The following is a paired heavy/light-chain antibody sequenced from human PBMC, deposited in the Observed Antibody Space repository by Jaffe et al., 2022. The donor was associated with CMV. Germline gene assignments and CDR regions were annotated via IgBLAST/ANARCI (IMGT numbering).Light chain of an antibody. CDR1: QSVLYSSNNKNY. J-gene: IGKJ2*01. V-gene: IGKV4-1*01. Sequence: DIVMTQSPDSLAVSLGERATINCKSSQSVLYSSNNKNYLAWYQQKPGQPPKLLIYWASIRESGVPDRFSGSGSGTDFTLTISSLQAEDVAVYYCQQYYSTPPYTFGQGTKLEIK. CDR2: WAS. CDR3: QQYYSTPPYT.
Heavy chain of an antibody. V-gene: IGHV3-66*01. CDR2: IYSGGST. CDR3: ARDRPNYYDSSGDAFDV. Sequence: EVQVVESGGGLVQPGGTLRLSCAASGFTVSSNYMSWVRQAPGKGLEWVSVIYSGGSTYYADSVKGRFTISRDNSKNTLYLQMNSLRAEDTAVYYCARDRPNYYDSSGDAFDVWGQGTMVTVSS. CDR1: GFTVSSNY. D-gene: IGHD3-22*01. J-gene: IGHJ3*01.